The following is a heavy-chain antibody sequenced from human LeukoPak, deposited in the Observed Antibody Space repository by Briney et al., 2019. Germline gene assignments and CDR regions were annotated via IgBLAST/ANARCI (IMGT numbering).Heavy chain of an antibody. V-gene: IGHV4-59*01. Sequence: SETLSLTCAVSGGSISNYYWSWIRQPPGKGLEWIGYIYYSGSTNYNPSLKSRVTISVDTSKNQFSLKLSSVTAADTAVYYCARVGGTNYYYYGMDVWGQGTTVTVSS. J-gene: IGHJ6*02. CDR3: ARVGGTNYYYYGMDV. CDR1: GGSISNYY. D-gene: IGHD1-26*01. CDR2: IYYSGST.